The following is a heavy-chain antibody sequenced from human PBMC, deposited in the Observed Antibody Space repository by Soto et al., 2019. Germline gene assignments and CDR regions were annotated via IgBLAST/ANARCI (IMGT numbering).Heavy chain of an antibody. D-gene: IGHD3-16*01. CDR1: GFTFSRSG. V-gene: IGHV3-33*01. CDR3: ARDGGFDY. J-gene: IGHJ4*02. CDR2: IWCDGSKK. Sequence: QVQLVESGGGVVQPGRSLRLSCAASGFTFSRSGMHWVRQAPGKGLEWVAVIWCDGSKKYYVDSVKGRFTVSRDNSKNTLYLEMSSLRAEETYVSYCARDGGFDYWGQGTLVIVSS.